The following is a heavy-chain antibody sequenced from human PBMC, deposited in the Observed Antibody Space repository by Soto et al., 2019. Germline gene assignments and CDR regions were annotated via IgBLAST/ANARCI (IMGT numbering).Heavy chain of an antibody. CDR1: GFTFSDHY. J-gene: IGHJ6*02. CDR3: ARGHYGLDV. CDR2: TYNSDSTT. V-gene: IGHV3-11*01. Sequence: QVQLVESGGGLVKPGGSLRLSCVASGFTFSDHYMSWIRQILGKGLEWVSYTYNSDSTTYYTDSVKGRFTISRDKAKNSGYLQMNSLRAEDTAVYYCARGHYGLDVWGQGTTVTVSS.